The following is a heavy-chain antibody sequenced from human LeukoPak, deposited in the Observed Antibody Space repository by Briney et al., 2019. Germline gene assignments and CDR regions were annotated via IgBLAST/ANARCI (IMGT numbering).Heavy chain of an antibody. CDR3: AKEGVRSGSSYYFDY. V-gene: IGHV3-23*01. D-gene: IGHD1-26*01. CDR1: GFTFSSYA. CDR2: ISGSGGST. Sequence: GGSLRLSCAASGFTFSSYAMSWVRQAPGKGLEWVSAISGSGGSTYYADSVKGRFTISRDNTKNTLYLQMNSLRAEDTAVYYCAKEGVRSGSSYYFDYWGQGTLVTVSS. J-gene: IGHJ4*02.